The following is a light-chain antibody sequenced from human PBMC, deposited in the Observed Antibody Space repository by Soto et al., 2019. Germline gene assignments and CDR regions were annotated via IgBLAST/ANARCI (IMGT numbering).Light chain of an antibody. CDR3: QWGLT. CDR1: QSVSSN. J-gene: IGKJ4*01. CDR2: GVS. Sequence: EIVMTQSPATLSVSPGERATLSCRASQSVSSNLAWYQQKPGQAPRLLIYGVSTRATGIPARFSGSGSGTEFTLTISSLQSEDFAVYYCQWGLTFGGGTKVEIK. V-gene: IGKV3-15*01.